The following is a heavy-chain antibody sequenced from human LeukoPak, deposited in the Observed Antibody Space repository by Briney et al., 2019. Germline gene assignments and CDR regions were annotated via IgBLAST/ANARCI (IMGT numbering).Heavy chain of an antibody. CDR1: GFTFSSYW. CDR3: ARDNVGALDY. J-gene: IGHJ4*01. V-gene: IGHV3-7*01. D-gene: IGHD1-26*01. CDR2: MKQDGSAK. Sequence: PGESLRLSCVAPGFTFSSYWMAWVRQAPGKGLEWVANMKQDGSAKHYADSVKGRFSISRDNSKKSVYLQMDSLRAEDTALYYCARDNVGALDYWGHGTLVTVSS.